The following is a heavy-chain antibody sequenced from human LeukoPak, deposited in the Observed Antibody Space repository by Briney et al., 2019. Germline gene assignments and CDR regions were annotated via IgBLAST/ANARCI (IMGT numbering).Heavy chain of an antibody. J-gene: IGHJ4*02. CDR2: IYSGGST. Sequence: GSLRLSCAASGFSVSRNYMTWVRQAPGEGLEWVSLIYSGGSTSYADSVKGRFTISRDNSKNTLYLQMNSLRAEDTAVYYCARKTDHQTGGDYWGQGTLVTVSS. V-gene: IGHV3-66*01. CDR3: ARKTDHQTGGDY. D-gene: IGHD1-1*01. CDR1: GFSVSRNY.